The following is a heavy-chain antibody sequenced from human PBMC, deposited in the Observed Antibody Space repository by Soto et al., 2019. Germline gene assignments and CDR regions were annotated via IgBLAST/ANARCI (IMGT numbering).Heavy chain of an antibody. CDR1: GGSFSGYY. CDR3: ARGPLGWFDP. Sequence: SETLSLTCAVYGGSFSGYYWSWIRQPPGKGLEWIGEINHSGSTNYNPSLKSRVTISVDTSKNQFSLKLSSVTAADTAVYYCARGPLGWFDPWGQGTLVTVSS. CDR2: INHSGST. J-gene: IGHJ5*02. V-gene: IGHV4-34*01.